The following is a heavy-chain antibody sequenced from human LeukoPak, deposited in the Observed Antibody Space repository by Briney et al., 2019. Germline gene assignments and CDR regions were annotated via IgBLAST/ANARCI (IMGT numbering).Heavy chain of an antibody. CDR3: ARELLVYYYMDV. Sequence: GGSLRLSCAASGFTFSSDSMNWVRQAPGKGLEWVSSISSSSSYIYYADSVKGRFTISRDNAKNSLYLQMNSLRAEDTAVHYCARELLVYYYMDVWGKGTTVTVSS. D-gene: IGHD2-15*01. V-gene: IGHV3-21*01. CDR1: GFTFSSDS. J-gene: IGHJ6*03. CDR2: ISSSSSYI.